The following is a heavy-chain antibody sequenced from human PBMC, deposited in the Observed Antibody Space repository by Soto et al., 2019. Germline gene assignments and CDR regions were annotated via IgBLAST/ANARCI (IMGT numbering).Heavy chain of an antibody. Sequence: SSETLSLTCTVYGGSFSIYYWSWIRQPPGKGLEWIGEINLSGSTDYNPSLKSRVTISVDTSKSQFSLKLTSVTAADTAVYYCARSFDRYAFDIWGQGTMVTVSS. CDR1: GGSFSIYY. V-gene: IGHV4-34*01. CDR3: ARSFDRYAFDI. J-gene: IGHJ3*02. CDR2: INLSGST. D-gene: IGHD3-9*01.